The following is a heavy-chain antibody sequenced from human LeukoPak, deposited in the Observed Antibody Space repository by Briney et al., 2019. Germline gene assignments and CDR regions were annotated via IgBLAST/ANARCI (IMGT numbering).Heavy chain of an antibody. CDR2: FDPEDGET. Sequence: ASVKVSCKVFGYTPTELSMHWVRRAPGKGLVGMGGFDPEDGETIYAQKFQGRVTMTEDTSTNTAYMELSSLRSEDTAVYYCATDGVAVIWSRREIVAYALDIWGQGTMVTVSS. CDR1: GYTPTELS. D-gene: IGHD3-3*01. CDR3: ATDGVAVIWSRREIVAYALDI. J-gene: IGHJ3*02. V-gene: IGHV1-24*01.